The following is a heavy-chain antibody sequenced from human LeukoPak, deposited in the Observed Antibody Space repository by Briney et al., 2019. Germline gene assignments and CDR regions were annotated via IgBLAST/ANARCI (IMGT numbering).Heavy chain of an antibody. J-gene: IGHJ4*02. Sequence: SETLSLTCAVYGGSFSGYYWIWIRQPPGKGLEWIGEINHSGSTNYNPSLKSRVTISVDTSKNQFSLKLSSVTAADTAVYYCARGSSGWYVWGQGTLVTVSS. V-gene: IGHV4-34*01. CDR1: GGSFSGYY. CDR3: ARGSSGWYV. CDR2: INHSGST. D-gene: IGHD6-19*01.